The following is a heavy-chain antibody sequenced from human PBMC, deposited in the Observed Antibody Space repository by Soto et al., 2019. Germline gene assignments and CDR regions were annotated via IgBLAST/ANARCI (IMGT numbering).Heavy chain of an antibody. CDR1: GGTFSSYA. V-gene: IGHV1-69*12. CDR2: IIPIFGTA. D-gene: IGHD2-15*01. Sequence: QVQLVQSGAEVKKPGSSVKVSCKASGGTFSSYAISWVRQAPGQGLGWMGGIIPIFGTANYAEKFQGRVTITADESTSTAYMELSSLRSEDTAVYYCAREGIRDIVVVVAATLGGMDVWGQGTTVTVSS. CDR3: AREGIRDIVVVVAATLGGMDV. J-gene: IGHJ6*02.